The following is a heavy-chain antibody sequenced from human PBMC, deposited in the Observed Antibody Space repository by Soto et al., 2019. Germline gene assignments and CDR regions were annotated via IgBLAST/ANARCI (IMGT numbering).Heavy chain of an antibody. J-gene: IGHJ6*04. D-gene: IGHD3-9*01. V-gene: IGHV1-18*01. CDR3: ARVTLYYDILAGYYKPYYRYGMDV. Sequence: ASVKVSCKASGYTFTSYGISWVRQAPGQGLEWMGWINSYNGNTNYAQKLQGRVTMTTDTSTSTAYMELRSLRSDDTAVYYCARVTLYYDILAGYYKPYYRYGMDVWGKGTTDTVSS. CDR2: INSYNGNT. CDR1: GYTFTSYG.